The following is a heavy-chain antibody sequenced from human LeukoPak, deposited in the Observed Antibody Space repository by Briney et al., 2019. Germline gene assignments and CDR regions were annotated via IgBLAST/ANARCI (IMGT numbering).Heavy chain of an antibody. CDR2: INQSANT. V-gene: IGHV4-34*01. Sequence: SETLSLTCAVYGGSFSGYHWSWIRQSAGKGLEWIGEINQSANTNYNPSLKSRVTISVDTSKNQFSLRLSSLTAADTALYYCARRTLALVPTGTTWYFDYWGQGALVTVSS. CDR1: GGSFSGYH. J-gene: IGHJ4*02. D-gene: IGHD1-1*01. CDR3: ARRTLALVPTGTTWYFDY.